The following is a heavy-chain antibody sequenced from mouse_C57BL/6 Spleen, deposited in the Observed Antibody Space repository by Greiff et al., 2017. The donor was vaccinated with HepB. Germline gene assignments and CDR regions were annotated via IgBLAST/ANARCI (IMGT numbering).Heavy chain of an antibody. CDR2: ISGGGGNT. CDR1: GFTFSSYT. D-gene: IGHD1-1*01. Sequence: EVQRVESGGGLVKPGGSLKLSCAASGFTFSSYTMSWVRQTPEKRLEWVATISGGGGNTYYPDSVKGRFTISRDNAKNTLYLQMSSLRSEDTALYYCARQRDYYGPYFDYWGQGTTLTVSS. CDR3: ARQRDYYGPYFDY. V-gene: IGHV5-9*01. J-gene: IGHJ2*01.